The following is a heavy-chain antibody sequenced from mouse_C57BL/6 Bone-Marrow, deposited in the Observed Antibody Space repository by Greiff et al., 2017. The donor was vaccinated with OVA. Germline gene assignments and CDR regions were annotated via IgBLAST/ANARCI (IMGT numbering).Heavy chain of an antibody. CDR3: ARHTTTVSDAMDY. Sequence: EVKLVESGGGLVQPGGSLKLSCAASGFTFSDYYMYWVRQTPEKRLEWVAYISNGGGSTYYPDTVKGRFTISRDNAKNTLYLQMSRLKSEDTAMYYCARHTTTVSDAMDYWGQGTSVTVSS. J-gene: IGHJ4*01. CDR1: GFTFSDYY. D-gene: IGHD1-1*01. V-gene: IGHV5-12*01. CDR2: ISNGGGST.